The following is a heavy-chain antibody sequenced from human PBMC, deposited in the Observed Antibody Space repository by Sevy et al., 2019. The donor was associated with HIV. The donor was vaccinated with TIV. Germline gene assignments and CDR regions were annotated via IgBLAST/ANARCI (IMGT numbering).Heavy chain of an antibody. D-gene: IGHD7-27*01. CDR2: IYYNGNT. Sequence: SETLSLTCAVSTDSISNYYWTWIRQPPGKGLEWIGYIYYNGNTNYNPSLQSRVTISVDTSKNQFSLKLTSVTAADTAVYYCAREAWGLIAHWGQGTLVTVSS. V-gene: IGHV4-59*13. CDR3: AREAWGLIAH. J-gene: IGHJ5*02. CDR1: TDSISNYY.